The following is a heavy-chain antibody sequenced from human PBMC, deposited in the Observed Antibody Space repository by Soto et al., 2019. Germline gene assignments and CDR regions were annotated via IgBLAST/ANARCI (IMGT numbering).Heavy chain of an antibody. Sequence: ASVKVSCKASGYTFTGYYMHWVRQAPGQGLEWMGWINPNSGGTNYAQKFQGWVTMTRDTSISTAYMELSRLRSDDTAVYYCARFHRTGTTFGMEVWGQGTTVTVSS. J-gene: IGHJ6*02. CDR3: ARFHRTGTTFGMEV. CDR2: INPNSGGT. V-gene: IGHV1-2*04. D-gene: IGHD1-7*01. CDR1: GYTFTGYY.